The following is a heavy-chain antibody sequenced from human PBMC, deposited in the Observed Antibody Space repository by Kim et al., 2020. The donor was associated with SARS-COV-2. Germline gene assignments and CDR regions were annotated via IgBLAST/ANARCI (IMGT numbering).Heavy chain of an antibody. CDR2: INAGNGNT. V-gene: IGHV1-3*01. CDR3: ATSGEYSYGYYYYGMDV. D-gene: IGHD5-18*01. Sequence: ASVKVSCKASGYTFTSYAMHWVRQAPGQRLEWMGWINAGNGNTKYSQKFQGRVTITRDTSASTAYMELSSLRSEDTAVYYCATSGEYSYGYYYYGMDVWGQGTTVTVSS. J-gene: IGHJ6*02. CDR1: GYTFTSYA.